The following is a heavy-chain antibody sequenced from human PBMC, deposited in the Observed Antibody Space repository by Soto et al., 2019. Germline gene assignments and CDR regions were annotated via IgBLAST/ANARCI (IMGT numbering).Heavy chain of an antibody. Sequence: PGGSLRLSCAVSGVSVTSSHMTWVRQAPGKGLEWVSVIYSGGGTYYAVSVKDRFTISRDNSKNTVYLQMNSLRPEDTAVYYCARLGPYGSESYSFRYNWFDPWGQGTLVTVSS. CDR2: IYSGGGT. D-gene: IGHD3-10*01. J-gene: IGHJ5*02. V-gene: IGHV3-53*01. CDR3: ARLGPYGSESYSFRYNWFDP. CDR1: GVSVTSSH.